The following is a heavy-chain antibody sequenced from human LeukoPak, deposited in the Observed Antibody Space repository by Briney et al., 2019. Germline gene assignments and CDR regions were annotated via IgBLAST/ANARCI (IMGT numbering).Heavy chain of an antibody. Sequence: GGSLRLSCAASGFTFSSYALHWVRQAPGEGLEWVALVSSDGSNKYADSVKGRFTISRDNSKNTLYLEMNSLRADDTAVYYCARGRWGPLPDYWGQGTLVTVSS. CDR3: ARGRWGPLPDY. D-gene: IGHD3-16*01. CDR1: GFTFSSYA. J-gene: IGHJ4*02. CDR2: VSSDGSNK. V-gene: IGHV3-30*04.